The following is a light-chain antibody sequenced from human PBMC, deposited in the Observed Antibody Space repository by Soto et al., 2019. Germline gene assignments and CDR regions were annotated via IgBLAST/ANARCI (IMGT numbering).Light chain of an antibody. CDR2: GAS. CDR3: HQYDDGPYT. J-gene: IGKJ2*01. V-gene: IGKV3-15*01. CDR1: QCVSSN. Sequence: EIVMTQSPATLSVSPGERATLSCRASQCVSSNVAWYQQIPGQTPRLLIYGASTRATGIPVRFSGSGSGTEFTLTISSLQSEDFAVYYCHQYDDGPYTFGQGTKVEI.